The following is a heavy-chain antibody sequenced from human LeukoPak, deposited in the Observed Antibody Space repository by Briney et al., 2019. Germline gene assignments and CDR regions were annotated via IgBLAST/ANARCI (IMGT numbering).Heavy chain of an antibody. CDR2: INHSGST. V-gene: IGHV4-34*01. CDR1: GGSFSGYY. D-gene: IGHD3-22*01. J-gene: IGHJ1*01. Sequence: SETLSLTCAVYGGSFSGYYWSWIRQPPGKGLEWIGEINHSGSTNYNPSLKSRVTISVDTSKNRFSLKLSSVTAADTAVYYCAYSSGYQQHWGQGTLVTASS. CDR3: AYSSGYQQH.